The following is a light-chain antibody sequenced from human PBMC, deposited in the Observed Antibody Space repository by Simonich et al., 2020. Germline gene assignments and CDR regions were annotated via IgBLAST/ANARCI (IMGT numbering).Light chain of an antibody. V-gene: IGKV4-1*01. CDR2: WAS. Sequence: IVMTQSPDSLAVSLGERSTIHCKSSQSVLYSSNNKKYLAWYQQKPGQPPKLLLYWASTRESGVPDRFSGSGSGTDFTLTISSLQAEDVAVYYCQQYYSTPLTFGGGTKVEIK. CDR1: QSVLYSSNNKKY. J-gene: IGKJ4*01. CDR3: QQYYSTPLT.